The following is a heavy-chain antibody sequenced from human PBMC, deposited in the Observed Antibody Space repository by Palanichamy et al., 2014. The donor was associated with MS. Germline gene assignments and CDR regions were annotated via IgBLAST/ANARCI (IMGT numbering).Heavy chain of an antibody. CDR2: ISSSGTTI. CDR1: GFTFSSYE. D-gene: IGHD3-3*01. V-gene: IGHV3-48*03. Sequence: EVQVVEVWGRAWYSLEGPVRLSCAASGFTFSSYEMNWVRQAPGKGLEWVSHISSSGTTIYYADSVKGRFTISRDNAENSLYLQMNSLRAEDTAIYFCARGMGRFLEWFGYHYYGMDVWGQGTTVTVSS. CDR3: ARGMGRFLEWFGYHYYGMDV. J-gene: IGHJ6*02.